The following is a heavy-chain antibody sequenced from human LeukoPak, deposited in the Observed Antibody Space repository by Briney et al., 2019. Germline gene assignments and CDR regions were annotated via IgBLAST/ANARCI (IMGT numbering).Heavy chain of an antibody. CDR2: IYKTGST. Sequence: WGSLRLSCAASGFTFSSYSMNWVRQPPGKGLECIGTIYKTGSTYASPSLRGRLTISLDTSRNQFSLRLSSVTAADTAVYYCARQANLPPFYMDVWGKGTTVTVSS. V-gene: IGHV4-59*04. CDR1: GFTFSSYSMN. CDR3: ARQANLPPFYMDV. J-gene: IGHJ6*03.